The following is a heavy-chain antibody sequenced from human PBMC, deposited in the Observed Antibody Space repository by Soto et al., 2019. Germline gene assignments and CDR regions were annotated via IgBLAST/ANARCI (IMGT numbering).Heavy chain of an antibody. CDR1: GFTFSSHW. Sequence: EVQLVESGGGLVQPGGSLRLSCAASGFTFSSHWMYWVRQAPGKGLVWGSRINTDGSVTSYADSVKGRFTISRDNTKTTLFLLMNSLRTEDTAVYYCARYGSGAGDYWGQGTLVTVSS. D-gene: IGHD6-19*01. J-gene: IGHJ4*02. V-gene: IGHV3-74*01. CDR3: ARYGSGAGDY. CDR2: INTDGSVT.